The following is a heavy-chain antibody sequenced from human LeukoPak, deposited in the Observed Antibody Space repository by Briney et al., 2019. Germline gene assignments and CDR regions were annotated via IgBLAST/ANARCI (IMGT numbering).Heavy chain of an antibody. V-gene: IGHV4-61*02. Sequence: SETLSLTCTVSGGSISSGSYYWSWIRQPAGKGLEWIGRIYTSGSTNYIPSLKSRVTISVDTSKNQFSLKLSSVTAADTAVYYCARDGRGLFWFDPWGQGTLVTVSS. J-gene: IGHJ5*02. D-gene: IGHD1-26*01. CDR1: GGSISSGSYY. CDR3: ARDGRGLFWFDP. CDR2: IYTSGST.